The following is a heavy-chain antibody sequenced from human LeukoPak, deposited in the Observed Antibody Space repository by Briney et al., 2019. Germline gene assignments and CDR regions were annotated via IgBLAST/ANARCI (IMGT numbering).Heavy chain of an antibody. CDR2: ISSSSSYI. V-gene: IGHV3-21*01. CDR3: AREVDREGYFDY. D-gene: IGHD3-22*01. CDR1: GFTFSSYS. J-gene: IGHJ4*02. Sequence: GGSLRLSCAASGFTFSSYSMYWVRQAPGKGLEWVSSISSSSSYIYYADSVKGRFTISRDNAKNSLYLQMNSLRAEDTAVYYCAREVDREGYFDYWGQGTLVTVSS.